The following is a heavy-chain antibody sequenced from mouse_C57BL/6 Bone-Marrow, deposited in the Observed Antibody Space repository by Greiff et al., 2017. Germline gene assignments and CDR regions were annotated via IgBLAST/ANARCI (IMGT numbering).Heavy chain of an antibody. CDR3: ARVYYSFNNPH. J-gene: IGHJ2*01. Sequence: QVQLQQPGAELVKPGASVKLSCKASGYTFTSYWMQWVKQRPGQGLEWIGEIDPSDGYTNYNHKFKGKATMTVDTSSSTAYMQLSSLTSEDSAVYYCARVYYSFNNPHWGQGTTLTVSS. D-gene: IGHD1-1*01. V-gene: IGHV1-50*01. CDR2: IDPSDGYT. CDR1: GYTFTSYW.